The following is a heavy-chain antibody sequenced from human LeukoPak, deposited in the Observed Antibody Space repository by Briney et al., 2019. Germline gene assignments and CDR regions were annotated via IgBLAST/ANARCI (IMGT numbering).Heavy chain of an antibody. Sequence: PGGSLRLSCAASGFTFSSYSMNWVRQAPGKGLEWISYISSSSSTIYYADSVKGRFTISRDNAKNSLYLQMNSLRAEDTAVYYSARRLPWFGESYYYYYMDVWGKGTTVTASS. V-gene: IGHV3-48*01. D-gene: IGHD3-10*01. J-gene: IGHJ6*03. CDR3: ARRLPWFGESYYYYYMDV. CDR2: ISSSSSTI. CDR1: GFTFSSYS.